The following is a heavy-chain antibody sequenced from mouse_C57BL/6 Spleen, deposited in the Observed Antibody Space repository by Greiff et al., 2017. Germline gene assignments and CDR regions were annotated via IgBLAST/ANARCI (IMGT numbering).Heavy chain of an antibody. V-gene: IGHV1-82*01. J-gene: IGHJ2*01. CDR3: ARIYDYDGDY. CDR2: IYPADGDT. CDR1: GYAFSSSW. D-gene: IGHD2-4*01. Sequence: VQLQQSGPELVKPGASVKISCKASGYAFSSSWMNWVKQRPGQGLEWIGRIYPADGDTHYNGKFKGKATLTADKSSSTAYMQLSSLTSEDSAVYFCARIYDYDGDYWGQGTTLTVSS.